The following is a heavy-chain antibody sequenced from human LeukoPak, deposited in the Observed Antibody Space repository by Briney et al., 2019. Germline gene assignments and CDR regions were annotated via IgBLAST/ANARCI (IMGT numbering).Heavy chain of an antibody. J-gene: IGHJ4*02. CDR3: ARDEGSDFWSGYPFTHDY. D-gene: IGHD3-3*01. CDR2: ISYDGNNK. Sequence: GGSLRLSCAVSGFIFSRHAMHWVRQAAGKGLEWVAVISYDGNNKYHADSVKGRFTISRDNSKSTLYLQMNSLRAEDTAVYYCARDEGSDFWSGYPFTHDYWGQGTLITVSS. CDR1: GFIFSRHA. V-gene: IGHV3-30-3*01.